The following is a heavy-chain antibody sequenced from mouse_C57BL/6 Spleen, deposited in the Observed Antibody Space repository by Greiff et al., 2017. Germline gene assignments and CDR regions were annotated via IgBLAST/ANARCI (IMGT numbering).Heavy chain of an antibody. V-gene: IGHV2-6-1*01. CDR2: IWSDGST. Sequence: VQLQQSGPGLVAPSQSLSITCTVSGFSLTSYGVHWVRQPPGKGLEWLVVIWSDGSTTYNSALKSRLSISKDNSKSQVFLKMNSLQTDDTAMYYCARHPGPYYAMDYWGQGTSVTVSS. CDR3: ARHPGPYYAMDY. J-gene: IGHJ4*01. CDR1: GFSLTSYG.